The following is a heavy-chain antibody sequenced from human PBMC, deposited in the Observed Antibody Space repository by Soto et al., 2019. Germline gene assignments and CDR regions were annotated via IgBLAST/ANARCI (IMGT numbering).Heavy chain of an antibody. Sequence: SVKVSCKASGFTFTSSAVQWVRQARGQRLEWIGWIVVGSGNTNYAQKFQERVTITRDMSTSTAYMELSSLRSEDTAVYYCAAGGQRWLLSDYWGQGTLVTVSS. D-gene: IGHD5-12*01. J-gene: IGHJ4*02. CDR1: GFTFTSSA. CDR3: AAGGQRWLLSDY. CDR2: IVVGSGNT. V-gene: IGHV1-58*01.